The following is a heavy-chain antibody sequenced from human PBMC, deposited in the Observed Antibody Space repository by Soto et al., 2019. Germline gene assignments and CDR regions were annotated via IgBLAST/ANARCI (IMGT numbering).Heavy chain of an antibody. CDR2: IYYSGST. D-gene: IGHD2-15*01. Sequence: SETLSLTCTVSGGSISSSSYYWGWIRQPPGKGLEWIGSIYYSGSTYYNPSPKSRVTISVDTSKNQFSLKLSSVTAADTAVYYCVRFLVGANNVFDNWGQGTQVTVSS. V-gene: IGHV4-39*01. CDR1: GGSISSSSYY. CDR3: VRFLVGANNVFDN. J-gene: IGHJ4*02.